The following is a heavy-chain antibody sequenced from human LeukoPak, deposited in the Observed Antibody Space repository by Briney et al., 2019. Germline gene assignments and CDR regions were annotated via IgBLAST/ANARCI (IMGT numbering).Heavy chain of an antibody. V-gene: IGHV3-74*01. CDR1: GFTFSSNW. Sequence: PGGSLRLSCVASGFTFSSNWMHWVRQAPGKGLVWVSRINSDGSSTHYADSVKGRFTISRDNAKNTVYLQMNSLRAEDTAIYYCAKDSIDHNGVYDAFDIWGQGTLVTVSS. D-gene: IGHD1-1*01. CDR2: INSDGSST. J-gene: IGHJ3*02. CDR3: AKDSIDHNGVYDAFDI.